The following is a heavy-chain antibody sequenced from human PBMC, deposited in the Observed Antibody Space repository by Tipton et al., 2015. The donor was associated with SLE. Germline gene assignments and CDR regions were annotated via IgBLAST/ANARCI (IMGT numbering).Heavy chain of an antibody. CDR2: INQSGTT. V-gene: IGHV4-34*01. CDR3: ERDRFWNGYLEY. D-gene: IGHD3-3*01. CDR1: GGFFSDYF. Sequence: TLSLTCFVSGGFFSDYFWSWIRQPPGQGLEWIGDINQSGTTNYNPSLKSRVSISVDTTKNQFSLRLTSVTAADTAVYYCERDRFWNGYLEYWGQGALVSVSS. J-gene: IGHJ4*02.